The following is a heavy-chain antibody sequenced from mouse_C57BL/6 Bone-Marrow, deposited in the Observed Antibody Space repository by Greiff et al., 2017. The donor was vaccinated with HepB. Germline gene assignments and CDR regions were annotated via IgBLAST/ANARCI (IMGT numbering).Heavy chain of an antibody. J-gene: IGHJ1*03. CDR1: GFTFSDYY. V-gene: IGHV5-16*01. CDR2: INYDGSST. Sequence: EVKLMESEGGLVQPGSSMKLSCTASGFTFSDYYMAWVRQVPEKGLEWVANINYDGSSTYYLDSLKSRFIISRDNAKNILYLQMSSLKAEDTATDYCAREGGRGWYFDVWGTGTTVTVSS. CDR3: AREGGRGWYFDV.